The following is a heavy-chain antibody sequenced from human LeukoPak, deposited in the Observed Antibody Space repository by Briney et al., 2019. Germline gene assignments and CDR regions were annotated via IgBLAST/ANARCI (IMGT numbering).Heavy chain of an antibody. V-gene: IGHV4-59*01. D-gene: IGHD4-11*01. CDR1: GGSISSYY. Sequence: SETLSLTCSVSGGSISSYYWSWIRQPPGKGPEWIGYISDSESTNYKPSLKSRVTISLDTSKNQFTLRLTSVTTADTAVYFCARATTTFDDWGPGTLVTVSS. CDR3: ARATTTFDD. J-gene: IGHJ4*02. CDR2: ISDSEST.